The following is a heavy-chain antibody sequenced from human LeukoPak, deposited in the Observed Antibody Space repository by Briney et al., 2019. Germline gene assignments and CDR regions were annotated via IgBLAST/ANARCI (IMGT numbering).Heavy chain of an antibody. V-gene: IGHV3-30-3*01. CDR2: ISYDGSNK. CDR1: GFTSSSYA. D-gene: IGHD3-10*02. Sequence: GGSLRLSCAASGFTSSSYAMHWVRQAPGKGLEWVAVISYDGSNKYYADSVKGRFTISRDNFKNTLYLQMNSLRAEDTAVYYCARDHNVLRSMWVGYFDYWGQGTLVTVSS. CDR3: ARDHNVLRSMWVGYFDY. J-gene: IGHJ4*02.